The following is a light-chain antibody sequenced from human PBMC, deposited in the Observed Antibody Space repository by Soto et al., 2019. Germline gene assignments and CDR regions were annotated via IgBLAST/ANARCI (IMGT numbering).Light chain of an antibody. CDR1: QRISDW. Sequence: DIQMTQSPSTLSASVGDRVTITCRASQRISDWLAWYQQKPGEIPKLLIYKASSLETGVPSRFSGSGSETEFTLTISSLQPDDFATYYCQQYRRLVSFGQGTRVEIK. CDR2: KAS. V-gene: IGKV1-5*03. CDR3: QQYRRLVS. J-gene: IGKJ1*01.